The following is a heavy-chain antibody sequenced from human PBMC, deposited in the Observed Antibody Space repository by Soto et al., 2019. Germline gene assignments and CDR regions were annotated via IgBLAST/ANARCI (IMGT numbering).Heavy chain of an antibody. D-gene: IGHD3-3*01. CDR2: ISSDGTKT. V-gene: IGHV3-64D*08. CDR1: GFTFTVYA. J-gene: IGHJ4*02. Sequence: EVQMVASGGDLVQAGSSLRLACLAYGFTFTVYAFHWVRQAPGTGLEFVAAISSDGTKTYYAVSVKGRFTISRDTSKNTLFLQMNRLRAEDTAVYYCVNILIHHDFEGRWGQGTLVTVSS. CDR3: VNILIHHDFEGR.